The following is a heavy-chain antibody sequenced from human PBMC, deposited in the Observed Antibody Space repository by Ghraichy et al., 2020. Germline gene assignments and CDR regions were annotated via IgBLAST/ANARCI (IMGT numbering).Heavy chain of an antibody. CDR1: GFTFSSYW. J-gene: IGHJ6*03. D-gene: IGHD6-19*01. Sequence: LSLTCAASGFTFSSYWMSWVRQAPGKGLEWVANIKQDGSEKYYVDSVKGRFTISRDNAKNSLYLQMNSLRAEDTAVYYCARDPVGRQWLVWENYYYYYMDVWGKGTTVTVSS. CDR3: ARDPVGRQWLVWENYYYYYMDV. V-gene: IGHV3-7*01. CDR2: IKQDGSEK.